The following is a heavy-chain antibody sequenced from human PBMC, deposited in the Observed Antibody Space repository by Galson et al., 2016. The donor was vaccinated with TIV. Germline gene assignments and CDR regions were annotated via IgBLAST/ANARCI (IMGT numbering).Heavy chain of an antibody. CDR3: ARDRLGAKRAFDI. CDR1: GDTFSSLS. J-gene: IGHJ3*02. Sequence: SVKVSCKASGDTFSSLSIIWVRQAPGQGLEWMGRIIPLLERSNYAQNFQGRVTITADKSTSTTYMELSSLRSEDTAMYYCARDRLGAKRAFDIWGQGTLVTVSS. V-gene: IGHV1-69*08. D-gene: IGHD3-16*01. CDR2: IIPLLERS.